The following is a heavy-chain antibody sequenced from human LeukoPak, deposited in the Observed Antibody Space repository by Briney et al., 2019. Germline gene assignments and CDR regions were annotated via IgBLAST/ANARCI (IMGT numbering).Heavy chain of an antibody. CDR3: ARELRGYCSTTSCPFGY. CDR2: IYNDVRT. CDR1: GFTVSNNY. J-gene: IGHJ4*02. D-gene: IGHD2-2*01. Sequence: PGGSLRLSCAASGFTVSNNYMSWVRHAPGKGLEWVSAIYNDVRTYSADSVKARFTISRDNSNNTPYLQMNSLRTEDTAVYYCARELRGYCSTTSCPFGYWGQGALVTVSS. V-gene: IGHV3-66*02.